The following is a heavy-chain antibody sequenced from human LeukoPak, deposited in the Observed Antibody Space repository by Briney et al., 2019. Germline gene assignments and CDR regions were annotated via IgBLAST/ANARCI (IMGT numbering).Heavy chain of an antibody. CDR2: IKQDGSDN. J-gene: IGHJ4*02. Sequence: AGTLTLTCAASGFTFSSYCLSWIRQPPGKGLEWVANIKQDGSDNYYLASVKGRFTISRDNAKNSQYLQMNSLRAEDTAVYYCARVMWDFWSGPRFDYWGQGTLFTVPS. CDR1: GFTFSSYC. V-gene: IGHV3-7*01. CDR3: ARVMWDFWSGPRFDY. D-gene: IGHD3-3*01.